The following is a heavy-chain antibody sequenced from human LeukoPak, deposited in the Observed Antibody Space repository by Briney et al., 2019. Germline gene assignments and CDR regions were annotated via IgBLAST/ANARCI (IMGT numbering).Heavy chain of an antibody. CDR2: IWFDESNK. Sequence: GGSLRPSCAASGFTFSSYGMHWVRQAPGKGLEWVAVIWFDESNKYYADSVKGRFTISRDNSKNTLYLQMNSLRAEDTAVYYCARDKGYSYNYVDYWGQGTLVTVSS. J-gene: IGHJ4*02. V-gene: IGHV3-33*01. D-gene: IGHD5-18*01. CDR1: GFTFSSYG. CDR3: ARDKGYSYNYVDY.